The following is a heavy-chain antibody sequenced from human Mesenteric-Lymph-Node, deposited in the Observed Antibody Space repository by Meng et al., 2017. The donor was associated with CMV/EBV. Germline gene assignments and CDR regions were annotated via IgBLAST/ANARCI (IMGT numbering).Heavy chain of an antibody. V-gene: IGHV4-34*01. CDR2: INHSGST. D-gene: IGHD4-23*01. J-gene: IGHJ4*02. CDR1: GGSFSGYY. CDR3: ARHQRWLKSEGGFNY. Sequence: QVQLRQWGAGLLKASESLSLTCAVYGGSFSGYYWSWIRQPPGKGLEWIGEINHSGSTNYNPSLKSRVTISVDTSKNQFSLKLSSVTAADTAVYYCARHQRWLKSEGGFNYWGQGTLVTVSS.